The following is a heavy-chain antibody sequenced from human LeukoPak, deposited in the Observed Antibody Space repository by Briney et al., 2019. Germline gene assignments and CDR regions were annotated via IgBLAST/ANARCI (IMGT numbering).Heavy chain of an antibody. CDR2: IHYSGST. CDR3: ARGPYKYDGSGAFDI. D-gene: IGHD3-22*01. CDR1: GGSSTVSDGSISVYY. V-gene: IGHV4-61*08. J-gene: IGHJ3*02. Sequence: PSETLSLTCTVSGGSSTVSDGSISVYYWIWIRQPPGKGLEWIGYIHYSGSTNYNPSLKSRITISVDTSKNQFSLRLSSVTAADTAVYYCARGPYKYDGSGAFDICGQGTMVTVSS.